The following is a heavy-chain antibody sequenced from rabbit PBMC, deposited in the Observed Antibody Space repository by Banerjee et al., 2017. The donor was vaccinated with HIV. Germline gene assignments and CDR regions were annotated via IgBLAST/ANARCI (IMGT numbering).Heavy chain of an antibody. CDR1: GFSFSSSQW. CDR2: FDAGSGDST. J-gene: IGHJ4*01. Sequence: QEQLEESGGDLVKPGASLTLTCTASGFSFSSSQWICWVRQAPGKGLEWIACFDAGSGDSTYYASWAKGRLTISKTSSTTVTLQMASLTAADTATYFCTRDLGRGWGENLWGPGTLVTVS. CDR3: TRDLGRGWGENL. V-gene: IGHV1S45*01. D-gene: IGHD4-1*01.